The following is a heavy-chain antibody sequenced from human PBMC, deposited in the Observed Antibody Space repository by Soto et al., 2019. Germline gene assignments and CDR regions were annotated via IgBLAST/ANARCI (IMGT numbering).Heavy chain of an antibody. V-gene: IGHV3-21*01. J-gene: IGHJ6*02. CDR2: ISSSSSYI. CDR1: GFTFSSYS. D-gene: IGHD2-2*01. Sequence: EVQLVESGGGLVKPGGSLKLSCAASGFTFSSYSMNWVRQAPGKGLEWVSSISSSSSYIYYADSVKGRFTISRDNAKNSLYLQMNSLRADDTAVYYCARVGCSSTSCHYYYYGMDVWGQGTTVTVSS. CDR3: ARVGCSSTSCHYYYYGMDV.